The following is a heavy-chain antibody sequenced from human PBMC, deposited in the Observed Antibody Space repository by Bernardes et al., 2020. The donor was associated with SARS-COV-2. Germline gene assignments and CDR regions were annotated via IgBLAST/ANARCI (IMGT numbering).Heavy chain of an antibody. D-gene: IGHD2-21*02. J-gene: IGHJ4*02. CDR1: GFTFSSFA. V-gene: IGHV3-30*14. Sequence: GSLRLSCAASGFTFSSFAMNWVRQAPGKGLEWVADISYDGTNKYYADSVKGRFTISRGNSKNTLFLQMNSLRAEDTAVYYCARDVHSSGDGGFDSWGQGTLVTVSS. CDR2: ISYDGTNK. CDR3: ARDVHSSGDGGFDS.